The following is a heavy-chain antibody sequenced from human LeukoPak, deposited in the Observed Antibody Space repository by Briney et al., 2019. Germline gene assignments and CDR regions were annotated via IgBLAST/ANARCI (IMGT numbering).Heavy chain of an antibody. Sequence: GGSLRLTCAASGFTFSRYWMTWVRQTPGKGREWVANVKQDETEKYYWDSVSGRFTISRDNAKNSLYLQMNSLRAEDTGFYYCTRDTGGSGSYPDYWGQGTLVTVSS. CDR1: GFTFSRYW. V-gene: IGHV3-7*01. CDR2: VKQDETEK. J-gene: IGHJ4*02. D-gene: IGHD1-26*01. CDR3: TRDTGGSGSYPDY.